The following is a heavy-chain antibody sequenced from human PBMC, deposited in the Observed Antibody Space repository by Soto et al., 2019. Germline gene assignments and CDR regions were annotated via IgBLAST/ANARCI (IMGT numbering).Heavy chain of an antibody. J-gene: IGHJ6*02. Sequence: ASVKVSCKASGGTFSSYAISWVRQAPGQGLEWMGGIIPIFGTANYAQKFQGRVTITADESTSTAYMELSSLRSEDTAVYYCARARGCSGGSCYSSYYYYYGMDVWGQGTTVTVS. D-gene: IGHD2-15*01. V-gene: IGHV1-69*13. CDR3: ARARGCSGGSCYSSYYYYYGMDV. CDR1: GGTFSSYA. CDR2: IIPIFGTA.